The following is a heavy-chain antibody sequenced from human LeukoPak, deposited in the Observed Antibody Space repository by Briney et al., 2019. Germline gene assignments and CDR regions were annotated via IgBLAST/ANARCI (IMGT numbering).Heavy chain of an antibody. CDR2: ISSSSGYI. CDR3: ARDRTTKRRGWFDP. J-gene: IGHJ5*02. V-gene: IGHV3-21*01. CDR1: GFTFSSYS. Sequence: GGSLRLSCTASGFTFSSYSMNWVRQAPGKGLEWASSISSSSGYIYYADSVKGRFTISRGNAKNSLYLQMNSLRAEDTAVYYCARDRTTKRRGWFDPWGQGTLVTVSS. D-gene: IGHD1-1*01.